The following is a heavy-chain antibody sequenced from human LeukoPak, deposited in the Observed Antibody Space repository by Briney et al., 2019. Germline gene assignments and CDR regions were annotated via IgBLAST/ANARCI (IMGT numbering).Heavy chain of an antibody. CDR3: ARDLAYYYGSGPFDY. J-gene: IGHJ4*02. CDR1: GFTFSSYA. V-gene: IGHV3-30-3*01. CDR2: ISYDGSNK. Sequence: GGSLGLSCAASGFTFSSYAMHWVRQAPGKGLEWVAVISYDGSNKYYADSVKGRFTISRDNSKNTLYLQMNSLRAEDTAVYYCARDLAYYYGSGPFDYWGQGTLVTVSS. D-gene: IGHD3-10*01.